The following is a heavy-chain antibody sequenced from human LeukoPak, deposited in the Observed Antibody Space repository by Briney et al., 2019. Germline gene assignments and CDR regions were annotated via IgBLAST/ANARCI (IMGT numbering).Heavy chain of an antibody. CDR2: IYYSGST. Sequence: PSETLSLTCTVSGGSISSSSYYWGWIRQPPGKGLEWIGSIYYSGSTYYNPSLKSRVTISVDTSKNQFSLKLSSVTAADTAVYYCARDGYSSSSWDYWGQGTLVTVSS. CDR3: ARDGYSSSSWDY. V-gene: IGHV4-39*07. J-gene: IGHJ4*02. CDR1: GGSISSSSYY. D-gene: IGHD6-6*01.